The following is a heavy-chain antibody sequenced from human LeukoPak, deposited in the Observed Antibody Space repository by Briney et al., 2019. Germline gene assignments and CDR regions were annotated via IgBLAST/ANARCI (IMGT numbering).Heavy chain of an antibody. CDR2: ISYSGST. CDR3: ARLNDCTNGVCFYYFDF. V-gene: IGHV4-59*01. CDR1: GDSISGYY. J-gene: IGHJ4*02. D-gene: IGHD2-8*01. Sequence: SETLSLTCTVSGDSISGYYWSWIRQPPGKGLEWIGSISYSGSTDYNPSLKSRVTISVDTFKNQFSLKPTSVTAADTAVYYCARLNDCTNGVCFYYFDFWGQGTLVTVSS.